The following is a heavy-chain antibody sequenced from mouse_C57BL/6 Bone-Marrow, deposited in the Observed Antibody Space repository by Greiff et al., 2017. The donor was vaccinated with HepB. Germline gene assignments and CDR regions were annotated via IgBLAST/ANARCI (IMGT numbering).Heavy chain of an antibody. CDR1: GYSITSGYY. J-gene: IGHJ3*01. CDR2: ISYDGSN. CDR3: ARAEGAWFAY. Sequence: VRLKESGPGLVKPSQSLSLTCSVTGYSITSGYYWNWIRQFPGNKLEWMGYISYDGSNNYNPSLKNRISITRDTSKNQFFLKLNSVTTEDTATYYCARAEGAWFAYWGQGTLVTVSA. V-gene: IGHV3-6*01.